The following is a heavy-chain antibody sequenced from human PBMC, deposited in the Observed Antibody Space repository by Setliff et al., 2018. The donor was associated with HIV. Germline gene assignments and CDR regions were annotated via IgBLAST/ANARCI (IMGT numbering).Heavy chain of an antibody. CDR2: INHSGST. V-gene: IGHV4-34*01. CDR1: GGSFSGYY. Sequence: NPSETLSLTCAVHGGSFSGYYWSWIRQPPGKGLEWIGEINHSGSTNYNPSLKSRVTISVDTSKNQFSLKLSSVTAADTAVYYCARGHLSPKFDPWGQGTLVTVSS. J-gene: IGHJ5*02. CDR3: ARGHLSPKFDP.